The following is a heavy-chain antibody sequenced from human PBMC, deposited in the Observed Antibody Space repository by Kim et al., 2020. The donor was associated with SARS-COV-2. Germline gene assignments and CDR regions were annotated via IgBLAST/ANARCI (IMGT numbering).Heavy chain of an antibody. D-gene: IGHD5-18*01. Sequence: GGSLRLSCAASGFTFSSYGMHWVRQAPGKGLEWVAVISYDGSNKYYADSVKGRFTISRDNSKNTLYLQMNSLRAEDTAVYYCAKDRGDTAMVRVDYYYYG. CDR2: ISYDGSNK. J-gene: IGHJ6*01. CDR1: GFTFSSYG. V-gene: IGHV3-30*18. CDR3: AKDRGDTAMVRVDYYYYG.